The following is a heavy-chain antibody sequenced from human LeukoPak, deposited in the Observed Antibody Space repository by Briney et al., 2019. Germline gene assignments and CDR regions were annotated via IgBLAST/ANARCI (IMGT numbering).Heavy chain of an antibody. Sequence: ASVKVSCKASGYTFTSYYMHWVRQAPGQGLEWMGIINPSGGSTSYAQKFQGRVTMTRDTSTSTVYMELSSLRPEDTAVYYCAREREQWLALDYWGQGTLVTVSS. CDR3: AREREQWLALDY. J-gene: IGHJ4*02. CDR2: INPSGGST. CDR1: GYTFTSYY. D-gene: IGHD6-19*01. V-gene: IGHV1-46*01.